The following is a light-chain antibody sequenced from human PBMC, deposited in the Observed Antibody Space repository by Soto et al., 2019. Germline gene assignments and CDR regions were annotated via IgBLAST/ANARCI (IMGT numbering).Light chain of an antibody. CDR1: QSVSSY. Sequence: DIVLTQSAATLSFSPGERATLSCRASQSVSSYLGWYQQKPGQAPRLLIYGASTRAAGIPDRFSGSGSGTEFTLTISGLQSDDFAVYYCQQFNNWPPWTFGQGTKVDI. J-gene: IGKJ1*01. CDR2: GAS. V-gene: IGKV3-15*01. CDR3: QQFNNWPPWT.